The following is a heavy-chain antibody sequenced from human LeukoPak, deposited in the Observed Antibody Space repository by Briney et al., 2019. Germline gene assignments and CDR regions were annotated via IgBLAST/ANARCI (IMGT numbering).Heavy chain of an antibody. D-gene: IGHD1-1*01. J-gene: IGHJ4*02. CDR3: TRRNPVQATDY. CDR1: GFTFSGSA. Sequence: GGSPRLSCAASGFTFSGSAMHWVRQASGKGLEWVGRIRGKANSYATAYAASVKGRFTISRDDSKNTAYLQMNGLKTEDTAVYYCTRRNPVQATDYWGQGTLVTVSS. V-gene: IGHV3-73*01. CDR2: IRGKANSYAT.